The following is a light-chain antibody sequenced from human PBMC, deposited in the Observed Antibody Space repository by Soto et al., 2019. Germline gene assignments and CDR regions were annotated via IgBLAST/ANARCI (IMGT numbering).Light chain of an antibody. CDR2: EVS. CDR1: SSDVGGYNY. CDR3: NSYAGTNNYVV. J-gene: IGLJ2*01. Sequence: QSALTQPPSASGSPGQSVAISCTGTSSDVGGYNYVSWYQQHPGKAPKLMIYEVSKRPSGVPDRFSGSKSGNTASLTVSGLQAEDEAEYYCNSYAGTNNYVVFGGGTKVTVL. V-gene: IGLV2-8*01.